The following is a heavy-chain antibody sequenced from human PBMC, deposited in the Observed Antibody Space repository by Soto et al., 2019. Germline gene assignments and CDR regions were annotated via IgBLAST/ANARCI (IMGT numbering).Heavy chain of an antibody. Sequence: PSETLSLTCTVSGGSISSYYWSWIRQPPGKGLEWIGYIYYSGSTNYNPSLKSRVTISVDTSKNQFSLKLSSVTAADTAVYYCARLLGYCSGGSCYSAYFQHWGQGTLVIVSS. CDR1: GGSISSYY. V-gene: IGHV4-59*08. D-gene: IGHD2-15*01. CDR2: IYYSGST. J-gene: IGHJ1*01. CDR3: ARLLGYCSGGSCYSAYFQH.